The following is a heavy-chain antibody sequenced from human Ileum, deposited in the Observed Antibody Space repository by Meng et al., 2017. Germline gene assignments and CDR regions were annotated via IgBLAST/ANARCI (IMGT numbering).Heavy chain of an antibody. CDR3: AREWSGSYRHFDY. CDR1: GGSISTSDW. CDR2: IHHSGST. V-gene: IGHV4-4*02. J-gene: IGHJ4*02. Sequence: QVQLQCPGPGLLKPSGTLSLPWPVSGGSISTSDWWSWVRQPPGQGLEWIGEIHHSGSTNYNPSLKSRVTISVDKSKNQFSLKLNSVTAADTAVYYCAREWSGSYRHFDYWGQGTLVTVSS. D-gene: IGHD1-26*01.